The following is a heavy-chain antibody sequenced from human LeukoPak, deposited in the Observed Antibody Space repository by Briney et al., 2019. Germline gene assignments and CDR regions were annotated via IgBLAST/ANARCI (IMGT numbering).Heavy chain of an antibody. CDR3: ARGGVYVVAPFDP. CDR2: INHSGST. J-gene: IGHJ5*02. Sequence: SETLSLTCAVYGGSFSGYYWSWIRQPPGKGLEWIGEINHSGSTNYNPSLKSRVTISVDTSKNQFSLKLSSVTAADTAVYYCARGGVYVVAPFDPWGQGTLVTVSS. D-gene: IGHD2-2*01. CDR1: GGSFSGYY. V-gene: IGHV4-34*01.